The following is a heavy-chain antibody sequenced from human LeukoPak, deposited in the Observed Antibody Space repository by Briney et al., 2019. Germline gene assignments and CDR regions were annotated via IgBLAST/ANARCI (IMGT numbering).Heavy chain of an antibody. V-gene: IGHV4-39*02. Sequence: PSGTMSLTCTFSGGFISSSSYYWGWIRQPPGKGLEWIGSIYYSGSTYYNPSLKSPVSISVDTTNNYFSLTLLSVSATDTAFYACARLREHVDYWGQGTLVTVSS. D-gene: IGHD1-26*01. CDR2: IYYSGST. CDR3: ARLREHVDY. J-gene: IGHJ4*02. CDR1: GGFISSSSYY.